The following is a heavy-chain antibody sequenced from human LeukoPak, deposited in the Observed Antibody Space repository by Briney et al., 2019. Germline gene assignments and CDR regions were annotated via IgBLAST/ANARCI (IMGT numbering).Heavy chain of an antibody. CDR3: ARVYYGSGSYYVAYYGMDV. V-gene: IGHV1-18*04. Sequence: GASVKVSCKASGYTFTSYGISWVRQAPGQGLEWMGWISAYNGNTNYAQKLQGRVTMTTDTSTSTAYMELGSLRSDDTAMYYCARVYYGSGSYYVAYYGMDVWGKGTTVTVSS. D-gene: IGHD3-10*01. J-gene: IGHJ6*04. CDR2: ISAYNGNT. CDR1: GYTFTSYG.